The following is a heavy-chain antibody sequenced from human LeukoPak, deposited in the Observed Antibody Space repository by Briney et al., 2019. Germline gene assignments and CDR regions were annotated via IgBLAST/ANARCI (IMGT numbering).Heavy chain of an antibody. CDR1: GFTFSSYA. CDR3: ARDLHYYVAMDV. Sequence: GGSLRLSCEASGFTFSSYAVTWVRQAPGKGLEWVSGITGSGDTTFYADSVKGRFTISRDNSKNTLYLQMHSLRAEDTAVYYCARDLHYYVAMDVWGQGTTVTVSS. J-gene: IGHJ6*02. CDR2: ITGSGDTT. V-gene: IGHV3-23*01. D-gene: IGHD3-10*02.